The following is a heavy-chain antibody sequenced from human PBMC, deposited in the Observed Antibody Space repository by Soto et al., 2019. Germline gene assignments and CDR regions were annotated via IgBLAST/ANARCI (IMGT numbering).Heavy chain of an antibody. CDR3: ASYFSYDFWSGYYPYGMDV. D-gene: IGHD3-3*01. Sequence: PGGSLRMSCAAAGFTFSSYSMHWVRKPPGKGLKKVSSISSSSSYIYYADSVKGRFTISRDNAKNSLYLQMNSLRAEDTAVYYCASYFSYDFWSGYYPYGMDVCGQGTTVTVSS. J-gene: IGHJ6*02. CDR1: GFTFSSYS. CDR2: ISSSSSYI. V-gene: IGHV3-21*01.